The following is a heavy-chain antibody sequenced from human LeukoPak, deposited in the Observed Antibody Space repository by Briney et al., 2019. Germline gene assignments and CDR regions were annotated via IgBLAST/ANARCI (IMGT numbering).Heavy chain of an antibody. V-gene: IGHV3-9*01. D-gene: IGHD5-18*01. CDR2: ISWNSGSI. CDR3: ARQAAMVHAIDY. J-gene: IGHJ4*02. CDR1: GFTFDDYA. Sequence: PGGSLRLSCAASGFTFDDYAVHWVRQAPGKGLEWVSGISWNSGSIGYADSVKGRFTISRDNAKNSLYLQMNSLRAEDTALYYCARQAAMVHAIDYWGQGTLVTVSS.